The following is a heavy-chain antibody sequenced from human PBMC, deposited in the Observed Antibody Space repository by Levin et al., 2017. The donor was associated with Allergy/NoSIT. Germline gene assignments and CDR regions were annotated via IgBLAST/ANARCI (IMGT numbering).Heavy chain of an antibody. D-gene: IGHD2-2*01. Sequence: LSLTCAASGFTFRTYAMAWIRQAPGKGLEWVSMMSGSGDSTYYADSVRGRFTISRDTSKNTLYLQMNSLRAEDTAMYYCAKTKYQLLVDPFDIWGQGTMVTVSP. V-gene: IGHV3-23*01. J-gene: IGHJ3*02. CDR1: GFTFRTYA. CDR3: AKTKYQLLVDPFDI. CDR2: MSGSGDST.